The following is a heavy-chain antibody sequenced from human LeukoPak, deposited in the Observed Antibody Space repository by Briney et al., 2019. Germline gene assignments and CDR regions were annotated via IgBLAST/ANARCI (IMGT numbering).Heavy chain of an antibody. D-gene: IGHD5-12*01. CDR2: IETDGTTI. Sequence: EGSLRLSCAASGFTFSNYWMHWVRQTPGKGLVWVANIETDGTTIHYADSVKGRFTISRDNAENTVYLQMNSLRAEDTGVYHCAREYNGGLDYWGQGTLVTVSS. CDR1: GFTFSNYW. J-gene: IGHJ4*02. CDR3: AREYNGGLDY. V-gene: IGHV3-74*01.